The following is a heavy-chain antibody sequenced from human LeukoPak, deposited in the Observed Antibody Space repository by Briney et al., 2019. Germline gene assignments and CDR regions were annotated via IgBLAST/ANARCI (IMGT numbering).Heavy chain of an antibody. D-gene: IGHD6-13*01. Sequence: GGSLRLSCAASGFTFSSYAMSWVRQAPGKGLEWVSAISGSGGSTYYADSVKGRFTISRDNYKTTLYLQMNSLRAEDTAVYYCAKDNGIAAAGTFDYWGQGTLVTVSS. CDR2: ISGSGGST. J-gene: IGHJ4*02. CDR3: AKDNGIAAAGTFDY. CDR1: GFTFSSYA. V-gene: IGHV3-23*01.